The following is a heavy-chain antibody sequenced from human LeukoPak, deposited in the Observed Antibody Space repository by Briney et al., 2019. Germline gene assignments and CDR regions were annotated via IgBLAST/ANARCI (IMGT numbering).Heavy chain of an antibody. D-gene: IGHD4-17*01. V-gene: IGHV3-21*06. Sequence: PGGSLRLSCAASGFTFSTYRMNWVGQAPGKGLEWVSSISSSSSYIYYADSVNGRFTISRDNAKNSLFLQMNSLRAEDTAVYYCAREVRVTTVLDYWGQGTQVTVFS. CDR2: ISSSSSYI. J-gene: IGHJ4*02. CDR3: AREVRVTTVLDY. CDR1: GFTFSTYR.